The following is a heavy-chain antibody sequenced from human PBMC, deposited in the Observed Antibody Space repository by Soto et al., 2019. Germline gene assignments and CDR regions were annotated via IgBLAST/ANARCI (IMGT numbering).Heavy chain of an antibody. CDR3: ASEKGGRNFDY. CDR1: GYSISSGCY. CDR2: IYHSGST. Sequence: SETLSLTCAASGYSISSGCYWGCIRQPRGKGLDWIGSIYHSGSTYYNPSLKSRVTISVDTSKNQFSLKLSSVTAADTAVYYCASEKGGRNFDYWGQGTLVTVYS. V-gene: IGHV4-38-2*01. D-gene: IGHD1-26*01. J-gene: IGHJ4*02.